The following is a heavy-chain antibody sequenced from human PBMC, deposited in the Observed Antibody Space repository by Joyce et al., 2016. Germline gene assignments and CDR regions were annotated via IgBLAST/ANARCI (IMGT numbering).Heavy chain of an antibody. J-gene: IGHJ3*02. CDR1: GFTFSIYG. D-gene: IGHD3-10*02. CDR3: AKFFMSATPGPNDAFDI. CDR2: ISYDGSNK. Sequence: QVQLVESGGGVVQPGMSLRLSCAASGFTFSIYGMHWVRQAPGKGLEWGAVISYDGSNKHYRDSVKGRFTISRDNSKNTLYLQMNDLRAEDTAVYYCAKFFMSATPGPNDAFDIWGQGTMVTVSS. V-gene: IGHV3-30*18.